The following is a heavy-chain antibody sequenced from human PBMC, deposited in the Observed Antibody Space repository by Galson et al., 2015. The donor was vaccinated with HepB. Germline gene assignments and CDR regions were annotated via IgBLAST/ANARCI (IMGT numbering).Heavy chain of an antibody. D-gene: IGHD2-2*01. CDR1: GFTFSSYA. J-gene: IGHJ1*01. Sequence: SLRLSCAASGFTFSSYAMHWVRQAPGKGLEWVAVISYDGSNKYYADSVKGRFTISRDNSKNTLYLQMNSLRAEDTAVYYCARDHNIDTVVVPARLPMYWGQGTLVTVSS. CDR2: ISYDGSNK. V-gene: IGHV3-30-3*01. CDR3: ARDHNIDTVVVPARLPMY.